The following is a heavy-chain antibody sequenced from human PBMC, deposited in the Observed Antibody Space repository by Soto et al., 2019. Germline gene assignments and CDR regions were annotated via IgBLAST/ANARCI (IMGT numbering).Heavy chain of an antibody. D-gene: IGHD6-13*01. CDR3: ARRVAAAGTRRFDY. J-gene: IGHJ4*02. Sequence: SETLSLTCTVSGGSISSSSYYWGWIRQPPGKGLEWIGSIYYSGSTYYNPSLKSRVTISVDTSKNQFSLKLSSVTAADTAVYYCARRVAAAGTRRFDYWGQGTLVTVSS. CDR2: IYYSGST. V-gene: IGHV4-39*01. CDR1: GGSISSSSYY.